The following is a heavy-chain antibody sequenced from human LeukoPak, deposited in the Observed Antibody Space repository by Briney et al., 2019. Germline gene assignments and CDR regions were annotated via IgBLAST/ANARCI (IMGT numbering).Heavy chain of an antibody. J-gene: IGHJ4*02. D-gene: IGHD6-13*01. Sequence: GGSLRPSCAASGFTFSSYWMTWVRQAPGKGLEWVANIKGDGSEKYYVDSVKGRFTISRDSAKNSLFLQMNSLRAEDTAVYYCASERPSSSWYDYWGQGTLVTVSS. CDR1: GFTFSSYW. CDR3: ASERPSSSWYDY. V-gene: IGHV3-7*01. CDR2: IKGDGSEK.